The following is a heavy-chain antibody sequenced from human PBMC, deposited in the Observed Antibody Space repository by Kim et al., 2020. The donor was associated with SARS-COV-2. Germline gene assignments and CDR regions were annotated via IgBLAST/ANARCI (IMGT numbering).Heavy chain of an antibody. CDR2: LSSSSTYI. J-gene: IGHJ6*02. V-gene: IGHV3-21*01. D-gene: IGHD6-25*01. Sequence: GGSLRLSCAASGFTCSSYNMNWVRQAPGKGLEWVSSLSSSSTYIYYADSVKGRFTISRDNAKNSLYLQMNSLRPEDTAVYYCARAGGSGNYYYGMDVWG. CDR3: ARAGGSGNYYYGMDV. CDR1: GFTCSSYN.